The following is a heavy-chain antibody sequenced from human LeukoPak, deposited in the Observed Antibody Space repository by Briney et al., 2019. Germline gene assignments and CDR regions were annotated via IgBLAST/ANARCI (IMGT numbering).Heavy chain of an antibody. CDR2: ISYRGST. CDR3: AGSSAFDAFDT. CDR1: GDSISSYH. Sequence: SETLSLTCTVSGDSISSYHWSWIRQPPGKGLEWIGYISYRGSTNYNPSLKSRVTISVDTSKNQFSLKVSSLSAADTAVYYCAGSSAFDAFDTWGQGTMVTVSS. V-gene: IGHV4-59*08. J-gene: IGHJ3*02. D-gene: IGHD3-22*01.